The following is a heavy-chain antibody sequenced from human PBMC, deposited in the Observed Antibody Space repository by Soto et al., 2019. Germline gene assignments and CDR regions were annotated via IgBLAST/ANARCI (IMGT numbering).Heavy chain of an antibody. CDR2: ITHSGRT. D-gene: IGHD6-19*01. Sequence: QVQLQESGPGLVKPSQTLSLTCSVSDFSIRSGGYFWSWIRQRPGKGLEWIGYITHSGRTNYNPSLQRRLPIALATSNNQFSLKLSSVTAADTAVYYCARHVGSSGWYVEGYSYYAMDVWGQGTTVTVSS. J-gene: IGHJ6*02. CDR3: ARHVGSSGWYVEGYSYYAMDV. CDR1: DFSIRSGGYF. V-gene: IGHV4-31*03.